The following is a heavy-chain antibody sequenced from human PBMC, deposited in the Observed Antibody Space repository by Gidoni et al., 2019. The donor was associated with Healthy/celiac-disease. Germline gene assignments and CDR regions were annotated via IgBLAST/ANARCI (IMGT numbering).Heavy chain of an antibody. CDR2: IIPIFGTA. CDR1: GGTFSSYA. Sequence: QVQLVQSGAAVKKPGSSVKVSCKASGGTFSSYAISWVRQAPGQGLEWMGGIIPIFGTANYAQKFQGRVTITADESTSTAYMELSSLRSEDTAVYYCARRGVVTAIEGRDYYYYGMDVWGQGTTVTVSS. CDR3: ARRGVVTAIEGRDYYYYGMDV. J-gene: IGHJ6*02. V-gene: IGHV1-69*01. D-gene: IGHD2-21*02.